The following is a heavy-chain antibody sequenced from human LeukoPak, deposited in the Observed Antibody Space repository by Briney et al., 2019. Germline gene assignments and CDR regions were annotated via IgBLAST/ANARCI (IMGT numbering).Heavy chain of an antibody. Sequence: GGSLRLSCAASGITFIKYSMTWVRQAPGKGLEWVSAITGSGAFTDYADSVKGRFTISRDNSKNTLYLQMNSLRAEDTGVYYCAKRSAESSGYFDYWGQGTLVTVFS. V-gene: IGHV3-23*01. J-gene: IGHJ4*02. CDR1: GITFIKYS. CDR3: AKRSAESSGYFDY. D-gene: IGHD6-19*01. CDR2: ITGSGAFT.